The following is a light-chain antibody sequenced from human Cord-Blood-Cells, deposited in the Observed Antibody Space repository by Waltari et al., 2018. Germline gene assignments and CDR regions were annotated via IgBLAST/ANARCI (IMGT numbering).Light chain of an antibody. CDR1: QGISSY. J-gene: IGKJ2*03. CDR3: QQRNSYPS. CDR2: AAS. Sequence: DIQLTQFPSFLSASVGDRVTITCRASQGISSYLAWYQQKPGKAPKLLIYAASTLQSGVPSRFSGSGSGTEFTLTISSLQPEDFATYYCQQRNSYPSFGQGTKLEIK. V-gene: IGKV1-9*01.